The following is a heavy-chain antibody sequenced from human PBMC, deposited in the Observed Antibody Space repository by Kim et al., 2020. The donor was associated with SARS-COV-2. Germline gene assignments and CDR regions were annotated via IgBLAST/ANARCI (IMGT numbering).Heavy chain of an antibody. CDR1: GFTFSDYT. D-gene: IGHD1-26*01. CDR3: ARGGGSSGPLFDY. CDR2: ISYDGSNK. Sequence: GGSLRLSCAASGFTFSDYTIHWVRQAPGKGLEWVAAISYDGSNKFYADSVKGRFTISRDNSKNTLYLQMTSLGAEDTAMYYCARGGGSSGPLFDYWGQGTLVTVSS. V-gene: IGHV3-30-3*01. J-gene: IGHJ4*02.